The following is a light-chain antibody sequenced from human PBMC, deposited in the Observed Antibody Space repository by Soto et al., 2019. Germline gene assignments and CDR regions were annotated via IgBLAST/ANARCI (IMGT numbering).Light chain of an antibody. CDR3: QPYNNYST. CDR2: GAS. V-gene: IGKV1-5*01. CDR1: QYIGRY. J-gene: IGKJ1*01. Sequence: EIQMTQSPSSLSASVGDRVTITCRAGQYIGRYLNWYQQKPGKAPKLLIYGASSLESGVPSRFSGSGSGTEFPLTISSMKPDDFATYYCQPYNNYSTFGQGTKVDIK.